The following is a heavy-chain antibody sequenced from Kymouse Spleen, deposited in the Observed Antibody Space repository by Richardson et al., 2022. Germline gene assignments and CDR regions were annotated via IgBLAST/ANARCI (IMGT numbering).Heavy chain of an antibody. CDR1: GFTFSSYG. D-gene: IGHD3-10*01. CDR2: IWYDGSNK. J-gene: IGHJ4*02. CDR3: ARDEGYYGSGTDY. V-gene: IGHV3-33*01. Sequence: QVQLVESGGGVVQPGRSLRLSCAASGFTFSSYGMHWVRQAPGKGLEWVAVIWYDGSNKYYADSVKGRFTISRDNSKNTLYLQMNSLRAEDTAVYYCARDEGYYGSGTDYWGQGTLVTVSS.